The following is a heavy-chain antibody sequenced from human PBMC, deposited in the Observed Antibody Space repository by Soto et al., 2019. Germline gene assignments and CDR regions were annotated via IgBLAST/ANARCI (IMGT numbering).Heavy chain of an antibody. CDR3: ARGVVATIGYWYFDL. J-gene: IGHJ2*01. V-gene: IGHV4-61*01. Sequence: SETLSLTCTVYGGSVSSGRDYWSWIRQSAGKGLEWIGYMYYSGSATYNPSLKSRVTISVDTSKNQFSLKLSSVTAADTAVFYCARGVVATIGYWYFDLWGHGTLVTVSS. CDR2: MYYSGSA. CDR1: GGSVSSGRDY. D-gene: IGHD2-15*01.